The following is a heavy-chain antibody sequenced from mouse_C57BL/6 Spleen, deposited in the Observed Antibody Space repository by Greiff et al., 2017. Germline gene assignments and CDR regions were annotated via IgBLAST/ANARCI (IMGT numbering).Heavy chain of an antibody. J-gene: IGHJ1*03. V-gene: IGHV1-53*01. Sequence: QVQLQQPGTELVQPGASVKLSCKASGYTFTSYWMHWVKQRPGQGLEWIGNINPSNGGTNYHETFKSKATLTVDKSSSTAYMQLSILTSEDSAVYYGAREAYYGNPHWYLDVWGTRTTVTVSS. CDR2: INPSNGGT. D-gene: IGHD2-10*01. CDR1: GYTFTSYW. CDR3: AREAYYGNPHWYLDV.